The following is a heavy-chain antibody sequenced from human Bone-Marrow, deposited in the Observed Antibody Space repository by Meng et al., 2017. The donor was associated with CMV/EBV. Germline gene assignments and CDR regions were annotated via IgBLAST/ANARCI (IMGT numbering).Heavy chain of an antibody. Sequence: GESLKISCAASGFNFSSYAMSWVRQAPGQGLEWVSVIYSGGRTYYADSVKGRFTISRDTSKNTLYLQMNSLRVEDTAVYYCARDGIVVAQGMDVWGQGTTVTVSS. CDR1: GFNFSSYA. V-gene: IGHV3-23*03. CDR2: IYSGGRT. D-gene: IGHD1-26*01. CDR3: ARDGIVVAQGMDV. J-gene: IGHJ6*02.